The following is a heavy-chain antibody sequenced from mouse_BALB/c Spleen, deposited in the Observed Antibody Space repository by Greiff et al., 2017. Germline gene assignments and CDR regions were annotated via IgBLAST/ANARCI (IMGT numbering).Heavy chain of an antibody. J-gene: IGHJ3*01. CDR1: GYTFTSYW. Sequence: VQLQQPGAELVKPGASVKLSCKASGYTFTSYWMHWVKQRAGQGLEWIGEINPSNGRTNYNEKFKSKATLTVDKSSSTAYMQLSSLTSEDSAVYYCARLDYDYDAWFAYWGQGTLVTVSA. CDR2: INPSNGRT. CDR3: ARLDYDYDAWFAY. D-gene: IGHD2-4*01. V-gene: IGHV1S81*02.